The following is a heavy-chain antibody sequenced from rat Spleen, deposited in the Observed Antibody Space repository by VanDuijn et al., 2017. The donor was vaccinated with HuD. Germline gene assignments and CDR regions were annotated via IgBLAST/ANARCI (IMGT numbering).Heavy chain of an antibody. V-gene: IGHV5-29*01. J-gene: IGHJ2*01. CDR3: AKDPDSTGIPFDY. CDR2: ISYDGSRN. Sequence: EVQLVESGGGLVQPGRSLKLSCAASGFTFSNYGMAWVRQAPTKGLEWVATISYDGSRNYYRDSVKGRFTISRDNAKSTLYLQMDSLRSEDTATYYCAKDPDSTGIPFDYWGQGVMVTLSS. CDR1: GFTFSNYG. D-gene: IGHD1-9*01.